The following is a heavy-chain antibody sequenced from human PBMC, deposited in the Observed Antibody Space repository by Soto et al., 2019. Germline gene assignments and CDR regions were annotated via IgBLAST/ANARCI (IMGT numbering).Heavy chain of an antibody. CDR3: TGGRSALDSGRWFDS. CDR1: GFTFSNYV. Sequence: QVELVQSGGGVVQPGRSLRLSCAVSGFTFSNYVMEWVRQAPGKGLEWVAVISDDGNNKYYSDSVKGRFTISRDNPKRKFFFEINSPGAEETGVLFCTGGRSALDSGRWFDSWGQGTLFAVSS. CDR2: ISDDGNNK. D-gene: IGHD3-10*01. V-gene: IGHV3-30-3*01. J-gene: IGHJ5*01.